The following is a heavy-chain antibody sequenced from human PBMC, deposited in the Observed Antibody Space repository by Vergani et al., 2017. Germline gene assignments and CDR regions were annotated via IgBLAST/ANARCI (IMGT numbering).Heavy chain of an antibody. D-gene: IGHD3-22*01. J-gene: IGHJ4*02. CDR3: AAMYYYDSSGLFSFDY. V-gene: IGHV1-69*01. CDR2: FIPIFGTA. Sequence: QVQLVQSGAEVKKPGSSVKVSCKASGGTFSSYAISWVRQAPGQGLEWMGGFIPIFGTANYAPKFQGRVTITADESTSTAYMDLSSLRSEETAVYYCAAMYYYDSSGLFSFDYWGQGTLVTVSS. CDR1: GGTFSSYA.